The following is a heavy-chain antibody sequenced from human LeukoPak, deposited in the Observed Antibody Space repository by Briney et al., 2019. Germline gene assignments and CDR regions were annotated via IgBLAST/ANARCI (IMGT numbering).Heavy chain of an antibody. CDR3: ASPDQLYDSSGYYFEH. J-gene: IGHJ1*01. V-gene: IGHV3-21*01. CDR1: GFTFSSYS. Sequence: GGSLRLSCAASGFTFSSYSMNWVRQAPGKGLEWVSSISSSSSYIYYADSVKGRFTISRDNAKNSLYLQMNSLRAEDTAVYYCASPDQLYDSSGYYFEHWGQGTLVTVSS. D-gene: IGHD3-22*01. CDR2: ISSSSSYI.